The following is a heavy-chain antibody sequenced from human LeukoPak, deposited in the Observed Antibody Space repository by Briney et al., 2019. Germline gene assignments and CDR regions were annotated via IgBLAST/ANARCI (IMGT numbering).Heavy chain of an antibody. D-gene: IGHD6-13*01. Sequence: NRGESLKISCKGSGYSFTSNWISWVRQMPGKGLEWMGRIDPSDSYTNYSPSFQGHVTISADKSTSTAYLQWSSLKASDTAIYYCARQSSAVPLPYWNFDLWGRGTLVTVSS. V-gene: IGHV5-10-1*01. CDR3: ARQSSAVPLPYWNFDL. CDR2: IDPSDSYT. J-gene: IGHJ2*01. CDR1: GYSFTSNW.